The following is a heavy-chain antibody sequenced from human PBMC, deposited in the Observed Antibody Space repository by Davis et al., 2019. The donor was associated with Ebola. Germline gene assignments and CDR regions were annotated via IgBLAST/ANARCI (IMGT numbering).Heavy chain of an antibody. D-gene: IGHD6-13*01. CDR3: ARDKGAAAGIMAY. CDR2: IKQDGSEK. V-gene: IGHV3-7*01. CDR1: GFTFSSYG. Sequence: GGSLRLSCAASGFTFSSYGMHWVRQAPGKGLEWVANIKQDGSEKYYVDSVKGRFTISRDNAKNSLYLQMNSLRAEATAVYYCARDKGAAAGIMAYWGQGTLVTVSS. J-gene: IGHJ4*02.